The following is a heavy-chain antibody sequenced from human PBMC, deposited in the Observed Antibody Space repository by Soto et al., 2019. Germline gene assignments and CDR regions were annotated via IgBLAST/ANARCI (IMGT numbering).Heavy chain of an antibody. CDR2: MNPNSGNT. V-gene: IGHV1-8*01. J-gene: IGHJ6*02. Sequence: ASVKVSCKASGDTFTSYDINWVRQATGQGLEWMGWMNPNSGNTGYAQKFQGRGTMTRNTSISTAYMELSSLRSEDTAVYYCARGGYSYGFGYYYYGMDVWGQGTTVTVSS. D-gene: IGHD5-18*01. CDR3: ARGGYSYGFGYYYYGMDV. CDR1: GDTFTSYD.